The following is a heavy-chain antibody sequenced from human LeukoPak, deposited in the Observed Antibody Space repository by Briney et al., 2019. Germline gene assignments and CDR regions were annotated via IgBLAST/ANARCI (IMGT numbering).Heavy chain of an antibody. CDR2: FDPVDAEA. CDR1: GYTFTDNY. V-gene: IGHV1-69-2*01. CDR3: VTDPRTLQLDY. D-gene: IGHD1-1*01. J-gene: IGHJ4*02. Sequence: ASVKVSCKTSGYTFTDNYIHWVQQAPGRGLEWMGRFDPVDAEAIYAERFQGRVAITADTSTGTAYMKLSSLTSNDTAVYFCVTDPRTLQLDYWGQGTLVTVPS.